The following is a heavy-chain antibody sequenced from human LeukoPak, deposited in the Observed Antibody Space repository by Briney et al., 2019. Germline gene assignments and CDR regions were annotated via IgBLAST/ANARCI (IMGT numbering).Heavy chain of an antibody. CDR2: IYYGGST. D-gene: IGHD4-17*01. J-gene: IGHJ4*02. Sequence: SETLSLTCTVSGGSISSYYWSWIRRPPGKRLEWIGYIYYGGSTNYNPSLKSRVTISVDTSKNQFSLELSSVTAADTAVYYCASTSDYGDYQYYFDYWGQGTLVTVSS. V-gene: IGHV4-59*01. CDR3: ASTSDYGDYQYYFDY. CDR1: GGSISSYY.